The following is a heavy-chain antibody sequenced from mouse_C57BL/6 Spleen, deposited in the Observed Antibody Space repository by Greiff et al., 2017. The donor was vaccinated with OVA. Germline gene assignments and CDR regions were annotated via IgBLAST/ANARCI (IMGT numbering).Heavy chain of an antibody. J-gene: IGHJ3*01. CDR1: GYTFTSYW. CDR3: AREGDGYSGFAY. D-gene: IGHD2-3*01. V-gene: IGHV1-64*01. CDR2: IHPNSGST. Sequence: QVQLQQPGAELVKPGASVKLSCKASGYTFTSYWMHWVKQRPGQGLEWIGMIHPNSGSTNYNEKFKSKATLTVDKSSSTAYMQLSSLTSEDSAVYYCAREGDGYSGFAYWGQGTLVTVSA.